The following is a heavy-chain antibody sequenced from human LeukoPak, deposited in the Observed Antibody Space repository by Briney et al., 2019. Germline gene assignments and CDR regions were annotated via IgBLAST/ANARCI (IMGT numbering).Heavy chain of an antibody. D-gene: IGHD5-18*01. J-gene: IGHJ3*02. Sequence: PSETLSLTCTVSGGSVSSGSYYWSWIRQPPGKGLEWIGYIYYSGSTNYNPSLKSRVTISVDTSKNQFSLKLSSVTAADTAVYYCARVGYSYGSWYPDRAFDIWGQGTMVTVSS. V-gene: IGHV4-61*01. CDR2: IYYSGST. CDR3: ARVGYSYGSWYPDRAFDI. CDR1: GGSVSSGSYY.